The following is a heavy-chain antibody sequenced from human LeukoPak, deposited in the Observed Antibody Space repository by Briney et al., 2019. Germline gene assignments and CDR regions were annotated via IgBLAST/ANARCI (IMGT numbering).Heavy chain of an antibody. J-gene: IGHJ4*02. CDR1: GFTFSTYA. D-gene: IGHD3-10*01. CDR2: ISGSDDNT. Sequence: GGSLRLSCAASGFTFSTYALTWVRQAPGKGLEWVSSISGSDDNTYYADSVKGRFTIFRDNSKNTLYLRTNSLRAEDTAVYYCAKDLYGSGSRPNYFDYWGQGTLVTVSS. V-gene: IGHV3-23*01. CDR3: AKDLYGSGSRPNYFDY.